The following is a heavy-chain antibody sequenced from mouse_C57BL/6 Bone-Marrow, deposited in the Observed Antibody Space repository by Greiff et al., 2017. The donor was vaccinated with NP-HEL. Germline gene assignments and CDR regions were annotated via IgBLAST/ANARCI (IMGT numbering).Heavy chain of an antibody. V-gene: IGHV5-12*01. CDR2: ISNGGGST. D-gene: IGHD2-1*01. Sequence: EVKLVESGGGLVQPGGSLKLSCAASGFTFSDYYMYWVRQTPEKRLEWVAYISNGGGSTYYPDTVKGRFTISRDNAKNTLYLQMSRLKSEDTAMYYCARQGDYYGNYEDCWYFDVWGTGTTVTVSS. CDR1: GFTFSDYY. J-gene: IGHJ1*03. CDR3: ARQGDYYGNYEDCWYFDV.